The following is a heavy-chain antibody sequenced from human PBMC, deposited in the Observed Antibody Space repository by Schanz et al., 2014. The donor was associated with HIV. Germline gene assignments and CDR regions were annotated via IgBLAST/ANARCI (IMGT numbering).Heavy chain of an antibody. CDR1: EGTFSSYA. CDR2: IIPVFGKA. CDR3: ARDDPFDP. J-gene: IGHJ5*02. V-gene: IGHV1-69*01. Sequence: QVYLAQSGAEVTKPGSSVKVSCKASEGTFSSYAISWVRQAPGQGLEWMGGIIPVFGKANYAQKFEDRITITADESTSTAYMELTRLRSDDTAVYYCARDDPFDPWGQGTLVTVSS.